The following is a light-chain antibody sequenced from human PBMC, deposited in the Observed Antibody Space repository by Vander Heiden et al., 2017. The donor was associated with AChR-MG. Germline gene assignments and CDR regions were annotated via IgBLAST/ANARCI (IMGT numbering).Light chain of an antibody. J-gene: IGLJ3*02. CDR3: YSTDSSGNHRV. CDR1: ALPKKY. CDR2: EDS. Sequence: SYELTQPPSVSVSPGQTARITCSGDALPKKYAYWYQQKSGQAPVLVIYEDSKRPSGIPERFSGSSSGTMATLTISGVQVEDEADYDCYSTDSSGNHRVFGGGTKLTVL. V-gene: IGLV3-10*01.